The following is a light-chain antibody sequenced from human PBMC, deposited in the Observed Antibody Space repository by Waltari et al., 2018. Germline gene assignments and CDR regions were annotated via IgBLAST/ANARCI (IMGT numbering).Light chain of an antibody. CDR3: SSYTSSATYV. V-gene: IGLV2-14*01. CDR1: PSDVGGYTF. Sequence: QSALTQPASVSGSPGQSITIPCTGTPSDVGGYTFASWYQQHPGIAPKLMINDVNHRPSGVSNRVSGSKSGNTASLTISGLQAEDEADYYCSSYTSSATYVFGAGTKVTVL. CDR2: DVN. J-gene: IGLJ1*01.